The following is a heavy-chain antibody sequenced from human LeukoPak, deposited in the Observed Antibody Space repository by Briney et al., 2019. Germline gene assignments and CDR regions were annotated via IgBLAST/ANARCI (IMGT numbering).Heavy chain of an antibody. V-gene: IGHV4-4*07. J-gene: IGHJ3*02. CDR1: GGSISSYY. CDR3: ARPHYSSSAHDAFDI. D-gene: IGHD6-13*01. Sequence: PSETLSLTCTVSGGSISSYYWSWIRQPAGKGLEWIGRIYTSGSTNYNPSLKSRVTMSVDTSKNQFSLKLSSVTAADTAVYYCARPHYSSSAHDAFDIWGQGTMVTVSS. CDR2: IYTSGST.